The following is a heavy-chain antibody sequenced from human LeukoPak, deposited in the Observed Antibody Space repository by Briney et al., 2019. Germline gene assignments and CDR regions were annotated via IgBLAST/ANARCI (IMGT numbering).Heavy chain of an antibody. D-gene: IGHD4-17*01. CDR2: ISSSSSYI. CDR3: ASLDYGDYDDY. Sequence: GRSLRLSCAASGFTFSSYSMNWVRQAPGKGMEWVSSISSSSSYIYYADSVKGRFTISRDNAKNSLYLQMNSLRAEDTAVYYCASLDYGDYDDYWGQGTLVTVSS. V-gene: IGHV3-21*01. CDR1: GFTFSSYS. J-gene: IGHJ4*02.